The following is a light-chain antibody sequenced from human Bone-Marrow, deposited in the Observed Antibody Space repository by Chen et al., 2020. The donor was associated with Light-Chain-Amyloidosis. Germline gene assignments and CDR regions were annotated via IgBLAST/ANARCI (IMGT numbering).Light chain of an antibody. CDR1: NIGSTS. CDR2: DDS. CDR3: QVWDSSSDLVV. V-gene: IGLV3-21*02. Sequence: SYVLTQPSSVSVAPGQTATIACGGNNIGSTSVHWYQQTPGQAPLLVVYDDSDRPSGIPERLSGSNSGNTATLTISRVEAGDEADYYCQVWDSSSDLVVFGGGTKLTVL. J-gene: IGLJ2*01.